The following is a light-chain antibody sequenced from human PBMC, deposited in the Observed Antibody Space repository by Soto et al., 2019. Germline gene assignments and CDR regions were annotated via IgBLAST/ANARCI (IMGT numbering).Light chain of an antibody. J-gene: IGKJ2*01. CDR1: QSFNSNY. Sequence: EIVLTQSPGTLPLSPGERATLSCRASQSFNSNYLAWYQQKPGQVPRPHIYDASIRAAGVPDRLSGSESGTDLTLTISRLEPEDYAVYYCQKYGTSPHTFGQGTKLEIK. CDR2: DAS. CDR3: QKYGTSPHT. V-gene: IGKV3-20*01.